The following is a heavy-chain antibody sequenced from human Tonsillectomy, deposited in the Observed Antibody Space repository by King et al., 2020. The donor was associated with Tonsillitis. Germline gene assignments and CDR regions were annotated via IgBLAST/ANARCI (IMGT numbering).Heavy chain of an antibody. Sequence: QLVQSGAEVRKPGESLKISCKASGYSFTTYWIGLVRQMPGKGLEWMGIIYPGESATRYSPSFQGQVTISADKSISTAYVQWSSLKASDTAMYYCASPGGYSYGLFDYWGQGTLVTVSS. J-gene: IGHJ4*02. D-gene: IGHD5-18*01. CDR3: ASPGGYSYGLFDY. CDR1: GYSFTTYW. V-gene: IGHV5-51*03. CDR2: IYPGESAT.